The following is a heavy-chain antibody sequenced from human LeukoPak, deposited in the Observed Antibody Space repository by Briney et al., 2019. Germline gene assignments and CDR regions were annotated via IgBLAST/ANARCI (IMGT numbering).Heavy chain of an antibody. CDR2: IYYSGST. CDR1: GGSISSYY. CDR3: ARQHAGYFDY. Sequence: PSETLSLTCTVSGGSISSYYWGWIRQPPGKGLEWIGSIYYSGSTYYNPSLKSRATISVDTSKNQFSLKLSSVTAADTAVYYCARQHAGYFDYWGQGTLVTVSS. J-gene: IGHJ4*02. V-gene: IGHV4-39*01.